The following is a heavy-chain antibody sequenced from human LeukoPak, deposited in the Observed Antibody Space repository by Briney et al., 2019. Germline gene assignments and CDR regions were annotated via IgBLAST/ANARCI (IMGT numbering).Heavy chain of an antibody. V-gene: IGHV3-23*01. Sequence: GGSLRLSCAASGFTFSSSAMSWVRQAPGKGLEWVSVISGSGASTYYAESVKGRFTISRDNSKNTLYLQMNSLRAEDTAVYYCAKARIAGRGGWFDPWGQGTLVTVSS. D-gene: IGHD6-13*01. CDR2: ISGSGAST. CDR3: AKARIAGRGGWFDP. CDR1: GFTFSSSA. J-gene: IGHJ5*02.